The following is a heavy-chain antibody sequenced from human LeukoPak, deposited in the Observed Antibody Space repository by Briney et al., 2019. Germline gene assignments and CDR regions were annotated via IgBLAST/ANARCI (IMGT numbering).Heavy chain of an antibody. CDR2: INHSGST. CDR3: VRAIRRLYYSYYMDV. V-gene: IGHV4-34*01. CDR1: GGSFSGYY. Sequence: SETLSLTCAVYGGSFSGYYWSWIRQPPGKGLEWIGEINHSGSTNYNPSLKSRVTISVDTSKNQFSLKLSSVTAADTAVYYCVRAIRRLYYSYYMDVWGKGTTVTVSS. J-gene: IGHJ6*03. D-gene: IGHD2-2*01.